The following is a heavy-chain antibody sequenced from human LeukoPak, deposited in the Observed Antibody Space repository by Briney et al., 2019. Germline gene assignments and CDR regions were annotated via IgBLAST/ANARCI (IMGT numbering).Heavy chain of an antibody. D-gene: IGHD2-2*01. CDR1: GCTFNTYG. V-gene: IGHV3-64*01. CDR2: ISSDGGAT. Sequence: PGGSLRLSCAASGCTFNTYGMHWVRQAPGKGLEFVAAISSDGGATYYANSVKGRFTISRDNSKNTLYLQMGSLRAEDMAVYYCARDQGYCSSTSCYDLSANFDNWGQGTLVTVSS. CDR3: ARDQGYCSSTSCYDLSANFDN. J-gene: IGHJ4*02.